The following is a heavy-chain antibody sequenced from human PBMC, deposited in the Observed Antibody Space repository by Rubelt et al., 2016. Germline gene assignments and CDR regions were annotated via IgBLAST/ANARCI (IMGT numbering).Heavy chain of an antibody. V-gene: IGHV1-2*02. D-gene: IGHD6-19*01. CDR2: INPNSGGT. Sequence: QVQLVQSGAEVKKPGASVKVSCKASGYTFTSYGISWVRQAPGQGLEWMGWINPNSGGTNYAQKFQGRVTMTRDTSISTSYMELSRLRSDDTAVYYCARDLSSGHLYYMDVWGKGTTVTVSS. CDR1: GYTFTSYG. J-gene: IGHJ6*03. CDR3: ARDLSSGHLYYMDV.